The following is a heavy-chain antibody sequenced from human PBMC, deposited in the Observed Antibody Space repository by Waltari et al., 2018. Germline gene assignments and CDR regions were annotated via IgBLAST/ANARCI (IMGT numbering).Heavy chain of an antibody. V-gene: IGHV1-8*02. CDR1: GYPFSDYD. Sequence: QMQLVQSGAEVKKPGASVKVSCKASGYPFSDYDINWVRQATGHGLEWMGRINPKRGNTVLAQNFQDRVTITRDPSTSTVYMELSSLGSDDAAVYYCARVHYDFWSGYYIWGQGTLVTVPS. CDR2: INPKRGNT. CDR3: ARVHYDFWSGYYI. J-gene: IGHJ4*02. D-gene: IGHD3-3*01.